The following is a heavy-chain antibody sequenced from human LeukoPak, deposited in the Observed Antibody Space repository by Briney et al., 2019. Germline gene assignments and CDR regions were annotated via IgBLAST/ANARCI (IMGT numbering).Heavy chain of an antibody. D-gene: IGHD3-22*01. CDR2: ISSSGSTI. J-gene: IGHJ4*02. CDR1: GFTFSDYY. Sequence: GGSLRLSCAASGFTFSDYYMSWIRQAPGKGLEWVSYISSSGSTIYYADSVKGRFTISRDNAKNSLYLQMNSLRAEDTAVYYCAKDPYYYDSSGYSPVLDYWGQGTLVTVSS. V-gene: IGHV3-11*01. CDR3: AKDPYYYDSSGYSPVLDY.